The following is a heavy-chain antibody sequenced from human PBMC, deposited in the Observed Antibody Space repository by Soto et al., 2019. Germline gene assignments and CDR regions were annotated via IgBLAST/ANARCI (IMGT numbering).Heavy chain of an antibody. CDR3: ARGRYYYDSSGYFYYFDY. D-gene: IGHD3-22*01. CDR1: GGSISSGDYY. Sequence: QVQLQESGPGLVKPSQTLSLTCTVSGGSISSGDYYWSWIRQPTGKGLEWIGYIYYSGSTYYNPSLKSRVTISVDTSKNQFSLKLSSVTAADTAVYYCARGRYYYDSSGYFYYFDYWGQGTLVTVSS. J-gene: IGHJ4*02. V-gene: IGHV4-30-4*01. CDR2: IYYSGST.